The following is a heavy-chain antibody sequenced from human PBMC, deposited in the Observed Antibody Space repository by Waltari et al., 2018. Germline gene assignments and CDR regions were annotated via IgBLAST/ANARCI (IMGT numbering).Heavy chain of an antibody. CDR3: ARGKDEHYYDSSGFDY. J-gene: IGHJ4*02. CDR2: ISSNGGST. Sequence: EVQLVEPGGGLVQPGGSLRLSCAASGFTFSSYAIHWVRQAPRKGLEYVSAISSNGGSTYYANSVKGRFTISRDNSKNTLYLQMGSLRAEDMAVYYCARGKDEHYYDSSGFDYWGQGTLVTVSS. V-gene: IGHV3-64*01. D-gene: IGHD3-22*01. CDR1: GFTFSSYA.